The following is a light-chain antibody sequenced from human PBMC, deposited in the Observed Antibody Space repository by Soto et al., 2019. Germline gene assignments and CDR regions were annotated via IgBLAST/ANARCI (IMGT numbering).Light chain of an antibody. J-gene: IGKJ1*01. V-gene: IGKV3-11*01. CDR2: DAS. Sequence: EIVLTQSPATLSLSPGERATLSCRASQSVSSYLAWYQQKPGQAPRLLIYDASNRATGIPARFSGSGSGTDFTRTSSSLEPEDFAVYYCQQRSNWPWTFGQGTKVEIK. CDR3: QQRSNWPWT. CDR1: QSVSSY.